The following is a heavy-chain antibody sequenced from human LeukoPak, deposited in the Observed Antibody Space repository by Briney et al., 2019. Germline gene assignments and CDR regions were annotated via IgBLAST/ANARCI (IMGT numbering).Heavy chain of an antibody. D-gene: IGHD3-3*01. CDR1: GFTFSNAW. J-gene: IGHJ4*02. CDR2: IKSKTDGGTT. CDR3: TTGRDFWSGTNY. V-gene: IGHV3-15*01. Sequence: GGSLRLSCAASGFTFSNAWMSWVRQAPGKGLEWVGRIKSKTDGGTTDYAAPVKGRFTISRDDSKNTLYLQMNSLKTEDTAVYYCTTGRDFWSGTNYWGQGTLVIVSS.